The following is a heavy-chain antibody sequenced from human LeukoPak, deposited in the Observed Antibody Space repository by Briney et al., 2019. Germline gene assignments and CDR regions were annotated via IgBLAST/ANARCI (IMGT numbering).Heavy chain of an antibody. V-gene: IGHV4-30-2*01. Sequence: SQTLSLTCTVSGGSISSGGYYWSWIRQPPGKGLEWIGYIYHSGSTYYNPSLKSRVTISVDRSKNQFSLKLSSVTAADTAVYYCARAIRGVVIAIPFDAFDIWSQGTMVTVSS. CDR1: GGSISSGGYY. CDR2: IYHSGST. D-gene: IGHD2-21*01. J-gene: IGHJ3*02. CDR3: ARAIRGVVIAIPFDAFDI.